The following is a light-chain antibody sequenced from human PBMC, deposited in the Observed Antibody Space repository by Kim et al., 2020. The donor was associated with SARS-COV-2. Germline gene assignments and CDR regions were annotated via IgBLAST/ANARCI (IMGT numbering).Light chain of an antibody. V-gene: IGLV1-47*01. Sequence: GQRVTISGSGSSSNIEKNYVYWYQQVPGTAPKVLIHGNNLRPSGVPDRFSGSKSGTSASLAISGLRSEDEADYYCAAWDDRLSGRVFGGGTQLTVL. J-gene: IGLJ3*02. CDR2: GNN. CDR1: SSNIEKNY. CDR3: AAWDDRLSGRV.